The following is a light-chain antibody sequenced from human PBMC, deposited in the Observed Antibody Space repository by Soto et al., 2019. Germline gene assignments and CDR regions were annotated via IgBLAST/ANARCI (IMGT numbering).Light chain of an antibody. Sequence: EMVMTHSPATLYVSPGERVTRSCSATQSVSSDLAWYQQRPGQAPRLLIYGASTRATGIAARFSGSGSGTEFTLTISSLGSEDFAVYYCLQYDNWPPTFGQGTKLEIK. CDR1: QSVSSD. V-gene: IGKV3-15*01. CDR3: LQYDNWPPT. J-gene: IGKJ2*01. CDR2: GAS.